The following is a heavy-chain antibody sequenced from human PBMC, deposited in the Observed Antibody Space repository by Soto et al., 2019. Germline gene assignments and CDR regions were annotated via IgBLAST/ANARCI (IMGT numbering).Heavy chain of an antibody. Sequence: VQLLESGGGLVQPGGSLRLSCAASGFTFSSYAMSWVRQAPGKGLEWVSAISGSGGSTYYADSVKGRFTISRDNSKNTRYLQMNSLRAEDTAVYYCAKDQMGYSGYCLDYWGQGTLVTVSS. CDR1: GFTFSSYA. D-gene: IGHD5-12*01. CDR2: ISGSGGST. V-gene: IGHV3-23*01. J-gene: IGHJ4*02. CDR3: AKDQMGYSGYCLDY.